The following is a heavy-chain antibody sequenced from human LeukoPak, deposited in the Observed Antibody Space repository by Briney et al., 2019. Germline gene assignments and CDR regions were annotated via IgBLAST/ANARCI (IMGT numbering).Heavy chain of an antibody. V-gene: IGHV3-33*01. CDR1: GFTFRSHG. CDR2: IWYDGSNS. CDR3: ARDMDSSSHYFDY. Sequence: GGSLRLSCAASGFTFRSHGMRWVRQAPGKGPQWVGVIWYDGSNSYYADSVKGRFTISRDNSKNTLYLQMNSLRAEDAAVYYCARDMDSSSHYFDYWGQGALVTVSS. J-gene: IGHJ4*02. D-gene: IGHD6-6*01.